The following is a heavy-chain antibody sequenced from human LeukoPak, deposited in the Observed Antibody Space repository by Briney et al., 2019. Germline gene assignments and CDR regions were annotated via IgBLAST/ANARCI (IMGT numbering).Heavy chain of an antibody. V-gene: IGHV4-34*01. CDR3: ASPPRRGYSYGYYY. J-gene: IGHJ4*02. Sequence: GSLRLSCAASEFNFSFYWMTWVRQPPGKGLKWIGEINHSGSTNYNPSLKSRVTISVDTSKNQFSLKLSSVTAADTAVYYCASPPRRGYSYGYYYWGQGTLVTVSS. CDR1: EFNFSFYW. D-gene: IGHD5-18*01. CDR2: INHSGST.